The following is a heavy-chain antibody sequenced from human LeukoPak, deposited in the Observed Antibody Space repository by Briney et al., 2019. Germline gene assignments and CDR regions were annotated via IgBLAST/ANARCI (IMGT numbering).Heavy chain of an antibody. CDR2: MNPNSGNT. D-gene: IGHD6-13*01. CDR1: GYTFTGYY. Sequence: GASVKVSCKASGYTFTGYYMHWVRQAPGQGLEWMGWMNPNSGNTGYAQKFQGRVTMTRNTSISTAYMQLSSLGSEDTAVYYCASARRIAAAPYYYYYMDVWGKGTTVTVSS. J-gene: IGHJ6*03. CDR3: ASARRIAAAPYYYYYMDV. V-gene: IGHV1-8*02.